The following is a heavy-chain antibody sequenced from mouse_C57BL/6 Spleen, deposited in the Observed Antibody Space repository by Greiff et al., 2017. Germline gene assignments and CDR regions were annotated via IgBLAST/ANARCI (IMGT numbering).Heavy chain of an antibody. D-gene: IGHD5-2*01. CDR3: ARGNTWDVKVGMDY. Sequence: QVQLQQPGAELVKPGASVKLSCKASGYTFTSYWMQWVKQRPGQGLEWIGEIDPSDSYTNYNQKFKGKATLTVDTSSSTAYMHLSSLTSEDSAVYYCARGNTWDVKVGMDYWGQGTSVTVSS. CDR1: GYTFTSYW. J-gene: IGHJ4*01. V-gene: IGHV1-50*01. CDR2: IDPSDSYT.